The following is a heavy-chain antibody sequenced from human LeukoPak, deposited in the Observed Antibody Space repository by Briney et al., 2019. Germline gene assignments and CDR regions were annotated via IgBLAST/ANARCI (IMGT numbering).Heavy chain of an antibody. Sequence: GASVKVSCKASGGTFSSYTIGWVRQAPGQGLEWMGRIIPILGIANYAQKFQGRVTITADKSTSTAYMELSSLRSEDTAVYYCASTFLEWLSPESDDYWGQGTLVTVSS. CDR1: GGTFSSYT. V-gene: IGHV1-69*02. J-gene: IGHJ4*02. D-gene: IGHD3-3*01. CDR3: ASTFLEWLSPESDDY. CDR2: IIPILGIA.